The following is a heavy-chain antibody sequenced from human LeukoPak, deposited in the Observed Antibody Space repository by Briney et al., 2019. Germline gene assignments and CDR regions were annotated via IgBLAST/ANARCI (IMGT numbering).Heavy chain of an antibody. CDR2: IYYSGST. Sequence: SETLSLTCTVSGGSSSGYYWNWIRQPPGKGLEWIGSIYYSGSTNYNPSLESRVTFSVDTFKNQFSLQLNSVTAADTAVYYCARDISGGSHVFDIWGQGTMVTVSS. CDR1: GGSSSGYY. J-gene: IGHJ3*02. D-gene: IGHD3-3*02. V-gene: IGHV4-59*08. CDR3: ARDISGGSHVFDI.